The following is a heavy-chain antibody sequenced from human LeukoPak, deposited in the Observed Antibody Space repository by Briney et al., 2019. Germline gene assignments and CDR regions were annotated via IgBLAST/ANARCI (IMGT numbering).Heavy chain of an antibody. CDR3: AKIPGY. Sequence: GGSLRLSCAVSGFTFSSYAMSWVRQAPGKGLEWVSIISASGGTTYYADSVKGRFTISRDNSKNTLYLQMNSLRAEDMAIYYCAKIPGYWGQGTLVTVSS. J-gene: IGHJ4*02. D-gene: IGHD2-21*01. CDR1: GFTFSSYA. CDR2: ISASGGTT. V-gene: IGHV3-23*01.